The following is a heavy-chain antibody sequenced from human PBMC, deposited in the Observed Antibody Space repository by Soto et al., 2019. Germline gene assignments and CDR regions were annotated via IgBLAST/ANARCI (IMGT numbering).Heavy chain of an antibody. CDR3: ARPGVVGDYAWFDP. CDR2: IYYSGST. Sequence: QLQLQESGPGLVKPSETLSLTCTVSGGSISSSSYYWGWIRQPPWKGLEWIGSIYYSGSTYYNPSLKSRVTISVDTSKNQFSLKLSSVTAADTAVYYCARPGVVGDYAWFDPWGQGTLVTVSS. CDR1: GGSISSSSYY. J-gene: IGHJ5*02. D-gene: IGHD4-17*01. V-gene: IGHV4-39*01.